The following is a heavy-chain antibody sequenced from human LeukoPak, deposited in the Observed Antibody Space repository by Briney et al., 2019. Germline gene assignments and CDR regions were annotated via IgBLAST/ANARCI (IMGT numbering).Heavy chain of an antibody. J-gene: IGHJ6*02. CDR2: INHSGST. CDR1: GGSFSGYY. D-gene: IGHD2-15*01. V-gene: IGHV4-34*01. Sequence: SETLSLTCAVYGGSFSGYYWSWIRQPPGKGLEWIGEINHSGSTNYNPSLKSRVTISVDTSKNQFSLKLSSVTAADTAVYYCASGRQGGLYHYYGMDVWGQGTTVTVSS. CDR3: ASGRQGGLYHYYGMDV.